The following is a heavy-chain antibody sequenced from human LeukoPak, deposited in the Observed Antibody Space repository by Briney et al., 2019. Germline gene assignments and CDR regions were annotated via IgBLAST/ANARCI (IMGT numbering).Heavy chain of an antibody. CDR3: AKDLEGD. J-gene: IGHJ4*02. Sequence: SGGSLRLSCAASGFTFSDYYMSWIRQAPGKGLEWVAVIWYDGSNKYYADSVKGRFTISRDNSKNTLYLQMNSLRAEDTAVYYCAKDLEGDWGQGTLVTVSS. CDR2: IWYDGSNK. D-gene: IGHD3-3*01. CDR1: GFTFSDYY. V-gene: IGHV3-33*06.